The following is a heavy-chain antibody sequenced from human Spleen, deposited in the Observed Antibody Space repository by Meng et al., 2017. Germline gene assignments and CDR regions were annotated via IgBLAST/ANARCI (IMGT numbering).Heavy chain of an antibody. V-gene: IGHV1-2*06. CDR2: INPKSGDT. CDR3: ARDEDISAAGKLFGDY. CDR1: RNTFPDYW. D-gene: IGHD6-13*01. J-gene: IGHJ4*02. Sequence: GVGKKAGGSGEVACKGFRNTFPDYWLHWVLRAPGQGLEWMGRINPKSGDTHYAQRFQGRVTMTGDTSISTAYMELSGLRSDDTAMYYCARDEDISAAGKLFGDYWGQGTLVTVFS.